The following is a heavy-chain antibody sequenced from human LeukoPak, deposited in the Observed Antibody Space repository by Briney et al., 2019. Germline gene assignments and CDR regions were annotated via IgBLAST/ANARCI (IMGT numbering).Heavy chain of an antibody. Sequence: GGSLRLSCAASGFTFSTYSLNWVRQAPGKGLEWVSYISTSSSTIYYADSVKGRFTISRDNSKNTLYLQMNSLRAEDTAVYYCAKDPYSGYGAFDYWGQGTLVTVSS. J-gene: IGHJ4*02. D-gene: IGHD5-12*01. CDR1: GFTFSTYS. CDR2: ISTSSSTI. V-gene: IGHV3-48*01. CDR3: AKDPYSGYGAFDY.